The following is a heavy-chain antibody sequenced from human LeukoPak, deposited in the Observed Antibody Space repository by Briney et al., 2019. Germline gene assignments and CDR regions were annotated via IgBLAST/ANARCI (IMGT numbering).Heavy chain of an antibody. J-gene: IGHJ4*02. CDR2: IYHSGST. CDR1: GGSISSGGYY. D-gene: IGHD1-14*01. CDR3: ARGLEDGLVTPAGY. Sequence: PSETLSLTCTVSGGSISSGGYYWSWIRQPPGKGLEWIVYIYHSGSTYYNPSLKSRVTISVDRSKNQFSLKLSSVTAADTAVYYCARGLEDGLVTPAGYWGQGTLVTVSS. V-gene: IGHV4-30-2*01.